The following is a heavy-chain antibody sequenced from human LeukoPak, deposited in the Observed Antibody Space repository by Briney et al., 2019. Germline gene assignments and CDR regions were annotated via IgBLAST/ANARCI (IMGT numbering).Heavy chain of an antibody. CDR1: GGSFSGYY. J-gene: IGHJ4*02. V-gene: IGHV4-59*01. CDR2: ISYSGST. CDR3: ARFRYTYGSHVFDY. D-gene: IGHD5-18*01. Sequence: RASETLSLTCAVYGGSFSGYYWSWIRQPPGKGLEWIGYISYSGSTNYNPSLKSRVTISLNTSKNQFSLKLSSVTAADTAVYYCARFRYTYGSHVFDYWGQGTLVTVSS.